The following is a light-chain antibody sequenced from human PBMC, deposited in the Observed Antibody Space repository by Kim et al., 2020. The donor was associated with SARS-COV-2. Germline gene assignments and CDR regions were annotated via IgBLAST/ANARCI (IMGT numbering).Light chain of an antibody. CDR1: QSIGDW. CDR2: TTY. CDR3: QQYSTYST. V-gene: IGKV1-5*03. J-gene: IGKJ1*01. Sequence: DIQMTQSPSTLSASVGDRVTITCRASQSIGDWLAWYQQKPGKAPKLLIYTTYNLESGVPSRFSGSGSGTEFTLTISSLQPDDFATYYCQQYSTYSTFGQGTKVEIK.